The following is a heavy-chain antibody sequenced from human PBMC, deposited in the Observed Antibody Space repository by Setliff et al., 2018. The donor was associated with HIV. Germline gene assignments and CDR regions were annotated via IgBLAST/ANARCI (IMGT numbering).Heavy chain of an antibody. CDR1: GDTLSELS. V-gene: IGHV1-24*01. J-gene: IGHJ4*02. CDR3: ATGGPLHIVVVPSAKGTTPIDTLDS. Sequence: VKVSCKVSGDTLSELSMHWVRQAPGKGLEWMGGFDPEDGDTMYAQKFQGRVTMTEDTSTDTAYMELSSLRSEDTAVYYCATGGPLHIVVVPSAKGTTPIDTLDSWGQGTLVTVSS. CDR2: FDPEDGDT. D-gene: IGHD2-2*01.